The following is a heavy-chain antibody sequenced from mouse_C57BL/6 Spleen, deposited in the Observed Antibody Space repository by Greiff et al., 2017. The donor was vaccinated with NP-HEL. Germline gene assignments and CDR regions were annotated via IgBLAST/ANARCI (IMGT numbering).Heavy chain of an antibody. CDR3: ARGSNLWWYFDV. V-gene: IGHV5-16*01. J-gene: IGHJ1*03. D-gene: IGHD1-1*01. Sequence: EVQRVESEGGLVQPGSSMKLSCTASGFTFSDYYMAWVRQVPEKGLEWVANINYDGSSTYYLDSLKSRFIISRDNAKNILYLQMSSLKSEDTATYYCARGSNLWWYFDVWGTGTTVTVSS. CDR1: GFTFSDYY. CDR2: INYDGSST.